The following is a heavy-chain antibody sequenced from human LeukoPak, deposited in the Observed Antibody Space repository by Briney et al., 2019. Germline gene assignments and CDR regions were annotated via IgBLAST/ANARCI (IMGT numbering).Heavy chain of an antibody. CDR1: GFIFRDYW. CDR3: AASRWSGALDF. V-gene: IGHV3-74*01. D-gene: IGHD3-3*01. J-gene: IGHJ4*02. Sequence: PGGSLRLSCAASGFIFRDYWMLWVRQAPGKGLSWVSWINRDGFPTIYADSVKGRFTVSRNNARNALYLQMNNLRDDDSAVYYCAASRWSGALDFWGKGSLVTVSS. CDR2: INRDGFPT.